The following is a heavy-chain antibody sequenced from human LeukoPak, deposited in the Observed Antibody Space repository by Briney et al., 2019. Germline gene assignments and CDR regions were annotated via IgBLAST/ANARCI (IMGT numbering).Heavy chain of an antibody. CDR1: GGSFSGYY. J-gene: IGHJ3*02. Sequence: PSETLSLTCAVYGGSFSGYYWSWIRQPPGKGLEWIGEINHSGSTNYNPSLKSRVTISVDTSKNQFSLKLSSVTAADTAVYYCARSTPKNLIWGQGTMVTVSS. V-gene: IGHV4-34*01. CDR3: ARSTPKNLI. CDR2: INHSGST.